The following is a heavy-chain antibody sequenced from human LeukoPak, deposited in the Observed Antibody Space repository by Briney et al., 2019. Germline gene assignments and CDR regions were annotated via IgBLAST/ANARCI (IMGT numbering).Heavy chain of an antibody. J-gene: IGHJ4*02. V-gene: IGHV1-2*02. Sequence: GASVKVSCKASGYRFTVYYMHWVRQAPGKGLERMGWINPNSGGTHYAQKFLGRVTMTRDTSISTAYMELSRLTSDDTALYYCATIYGDYVTSDYWGQGTLVTVSS. D-gene: IGHD4-17*01. CDR1: GYRFTVYY. CDR2: INPNSGGT. CDR3: ATIYGDYVTSDY.